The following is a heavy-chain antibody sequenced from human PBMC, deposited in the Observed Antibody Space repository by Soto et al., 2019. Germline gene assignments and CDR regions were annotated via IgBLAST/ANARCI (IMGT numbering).Heavy chain of an antibody. J-gene: IGHJ6*02. Sequence: QVQLVQSGAEVKKPGASVKVSCKASGYTFTSYGISWVRQAAGQGREWVGWISAYNGNTNYVQKLQGRVTVTADTPTSPAYMELRSLRSDDTAVYYCARGFGSYINYYYGMDVWGQGTTVTVSS. CDR2: ISAYNGNT. V-gene: IGHV1-18*01. CDR1: GYTFTSYG. D-gene: IGHD2-15*01. CDR3: ARGFGSYINYYYGMDV.